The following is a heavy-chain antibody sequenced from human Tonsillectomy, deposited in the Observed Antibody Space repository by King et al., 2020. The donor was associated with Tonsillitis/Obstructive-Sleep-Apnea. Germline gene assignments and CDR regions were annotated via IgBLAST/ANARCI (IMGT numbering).Heavy chain of an antibody. D-gene: IGHD2/OR15-2a*01. CDR2: IYYSGST. J-gene: IGHJ4*02. V-gene: IGHV4-59*08. CDR1: GGSISSYY. CDR3: ARQDYFHSLDY. Sequence: QLQESGPGLVKPSETPSLTCTVSGGSISSYYWSWIRQPPGKGLEWIGYIYYSGSTNYNPSLKSRVTISVDTSKNQFSLKLSSVTAADTAVYYCARQDYFHSLDYWGQGTLVTVSS.